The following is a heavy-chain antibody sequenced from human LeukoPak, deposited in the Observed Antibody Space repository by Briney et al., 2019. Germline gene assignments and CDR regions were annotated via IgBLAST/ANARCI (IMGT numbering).Heavy chain of an antibody. J-gene: IGHJ4*02. CDR3: ARTRAPYYYGSGSPDF. CDR1: GYTFTTHA. V-gene: IGHV7-4-1*02. D-gene: IGHD3-10*01. CDR2: INPKNGNP. Sequence: ASVKVSCEASGYTFTTHALSWMRQAPGQGLEWMGWINPKNGNPTYAQDFRGRFVFSLDTSASTAYLQISSLKAEDTAVYYCARTRAPYYYGSGSPDFWGQGTLVTVSS.